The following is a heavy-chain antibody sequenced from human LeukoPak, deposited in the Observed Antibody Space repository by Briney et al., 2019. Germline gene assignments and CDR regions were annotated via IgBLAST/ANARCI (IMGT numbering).Heavy chain of an antibody. J-gene: IGHJ4*02. V-gene: IGHV1-69*04. CDR2: IIPILGIA. CDR1: GYTFTSYG. CDR3: ARKANLKSVILD. Sequence: GASVKVSCKASGYTFTSYGISWVRQAPGQGLEWMGRIIPILGIANYAQKFQGRVTITADKSTSTAYMELSSLRSEDTAVYYCARKANLKSVILDWGQGTLVTVSS. D-gene: IGHD2-15*01.